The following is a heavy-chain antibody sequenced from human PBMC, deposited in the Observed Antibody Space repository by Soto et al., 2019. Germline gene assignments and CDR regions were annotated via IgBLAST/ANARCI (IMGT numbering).Heavy chain of an antibody. Sequence: QVHLVQSGAEVKKPGASVKVSCKASGDTFTTYYMHWVRQAPRQGYEWMVIIKPSGPSTPYAQQFRGRVTMARDTSTATVEMEMRSLKYEDTAVYYCARYDYNGYYFDYWGQGTLVTVSS. CDR3: ARYDYNGYYFDY. D-gene: IGHD4-4*01. CDR1: GDTFTTYY. CDR2: IKPSGPST. V-gene: IGHV1-46*01. J-gene: IGHJ4*02.